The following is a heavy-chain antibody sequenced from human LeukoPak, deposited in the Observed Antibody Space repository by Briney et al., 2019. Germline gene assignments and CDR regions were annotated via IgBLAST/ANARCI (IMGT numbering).Heavy chain of an antibody. CDR2: ITDSGGST. Sequence: GRSLRLSCAASGFTFSSYGMHWVRQAPGRGLEWVSAITDSGGSTYYADSVQGRFTISRDNSKKTLFLQVSSLRAEDTAVYYCAIVGGFSYGPNWYFDLWGRGTLVTVSS. CDR3: AIVGGFSYGPNWYFDL. V-gene: IGHV3-23*01. CDR1: GFTFSSYG. J-gene: IGHJ2*01. D-gene: IGHD5-18*01.